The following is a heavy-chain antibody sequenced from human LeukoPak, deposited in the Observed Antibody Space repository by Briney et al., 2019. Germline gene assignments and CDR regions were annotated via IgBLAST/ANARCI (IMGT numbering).Heavy chain of an antibody. V-gene: IGHV6-1*01. CDR1: GDSVSSNSAA. J-gene: IGHJ4*02. D-gene: IGHD6-13*01. Sequence: SQTLSLTCAISGDSVSSNSAAWNWIRQSPSRGLEWLGRTYYRSKWYNDYAVSVKSRITINPDTSKNQFSLQLNSVTPEDTAVYYCARDVQAPDIAAAGFVGFDYWGQGTLVTVSS. CDR2: TYYRSKWYN. CDR3: ARDVQAPDIAAAGFVGFDY.